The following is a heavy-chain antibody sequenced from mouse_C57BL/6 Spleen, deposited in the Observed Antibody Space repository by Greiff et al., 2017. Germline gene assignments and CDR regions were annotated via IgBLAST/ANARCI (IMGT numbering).Heavy chain of an antibody. Sequence: QVQLQQPGAELVKPGASVKLSCKASGYTFTSYWMHWVKQRPGQGLEWIGMIHPNSGSTNYNEKFKSKATLTVDKSSSTAYMQLSSLTSEDSAVYYCARQDSKFYFDYWGQGTTLTVSS. CDR1: GYTFTSYW. CDR3: ARQDSKFYFDY. CDR2: IHPNSGST. V-gene: IGHV1-64*01. J-gene: IGHJ2*01. D-gene: IGHD2-5*01.